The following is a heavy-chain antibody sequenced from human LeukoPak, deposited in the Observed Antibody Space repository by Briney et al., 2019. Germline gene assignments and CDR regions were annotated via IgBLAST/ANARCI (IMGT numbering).Heavy chain of an antibody. CDR3: ARRTTIIAAADLANWYFDL. Sequence: GGSLRLSCAASGFTVSSNYMSWVRQAPGKGLEWVSVTYSGGSTYYADSVKGRFTISRDNSKNTLYLQMNSRRAEDTAVYYCARRTTIIAAADLANWYFDLWGRGTLVTVSS. J-gene: IGHJ2*01. D-gene: IGHD6-13*01. CDR2: TYSGGST. CDR1: GFTVSSNY. V-gene: IGHV3-53*01.